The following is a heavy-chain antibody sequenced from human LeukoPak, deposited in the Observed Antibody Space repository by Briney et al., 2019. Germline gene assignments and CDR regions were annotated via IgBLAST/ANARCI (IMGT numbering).Heavy chain of an antibody. Sequence: PGGSLRLSCEVSVSTFRNYWMSWIRQVLGKGLEWLACIKRGGSERHYVGSVRGRFSVSTDSAKNSLFLQMNSLRAEDTAVYYCASLQTDPTIVNGFWGQGTLVTVSS. CDR1: VSTFRNYW. D-gene: IGHD5-24*01. CDR3: ASLQTDPTIVNGF. CDR2: IKRGGSER. J-gene: IGHJ4*02. V-gene: IGHV3-7*01.